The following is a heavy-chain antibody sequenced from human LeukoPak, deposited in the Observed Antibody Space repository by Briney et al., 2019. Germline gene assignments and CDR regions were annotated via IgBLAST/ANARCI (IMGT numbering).Heavy chain of an antibody. CDR3: ARAGGYYYGSGSRREFDY. CDR1: GYTLTELS. D-gene: IGHD3-10*01. CDR2: FDPEDGET. Sequence: ASVKVSCKVSGYTLTELSMHWVRQAPGKGLEWMGGFDPEDGETIYAQKFQGRVTMTEDTSTSTAYMELRSLRSDDTAVYYCARAGGYYYGSGSRREFDYWGQGTLVTVSS. V-gene: IGHV1-24*01. J-gene: IGHJ4*02.